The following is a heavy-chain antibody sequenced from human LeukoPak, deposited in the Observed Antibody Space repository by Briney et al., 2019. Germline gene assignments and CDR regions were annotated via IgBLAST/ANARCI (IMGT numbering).Heavy chain of an antibody. CDR3: AGGRGVITYYGMDV. D-gene: IGHD3-3*01. J-gene: IGHJ6*02. CDR1: GYTFTSYD. Sequence: VASVKVSCKASGYTFTSYDINWVRQATGQGLEWMGWMNPNSGNTGYAQKFQGRVTMTRNTSISTAYMELSSLRSEDTAVYYCAGGRGVITYYGMDVWGQGTTVTVSS. CDR2: MNPNSGNT. V-gene: IGHV1-8*01.